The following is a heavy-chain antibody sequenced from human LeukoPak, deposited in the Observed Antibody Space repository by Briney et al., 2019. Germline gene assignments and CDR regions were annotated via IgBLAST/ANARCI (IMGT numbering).Heavy chain of an antibody. Sequence: GASVKVSCKASGYTFTSYGISWVRQAPGQGLEWMGWISAYNGNTNYAQKLQGRVTMTTDTSTSTAYMELRSLRSDDTAVYYCARVGPDYDFWSGYYFDLRSNNWFDPWGQGTLVTVSS. CDR2: ISAYNGNT. D-gene: IGHD3-3*01. V-gene: IGHV1-18*01. J-gene: IGHJ5*02. CDR3: ARVGPDYDFWSGYYFDLRSNNWFDP. CDR1: GYTFTSYG.